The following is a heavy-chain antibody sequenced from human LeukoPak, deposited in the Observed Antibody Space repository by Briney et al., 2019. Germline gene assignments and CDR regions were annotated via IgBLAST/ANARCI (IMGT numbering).Heavy chain of an antibody. CDR2: ISGSGGST. CDR1: GFTFSSYA. D-gene: IGHD3-22*01. Sequence: GGSLRLSCAASGFTFSSYAMSWVRQAPGKGLEWVSAISGSGGSTYYADSVKGRFTISRDNSKNTLYLQMNSLRAEDTAVYYCAKDWAPYYYDSSGHYDYWGQGTLVTVSS. J-gene: IGHJ4*02. CDR3: AKDWAPYYYDSSGHYDY. V-gene: IGHV3-23*01.